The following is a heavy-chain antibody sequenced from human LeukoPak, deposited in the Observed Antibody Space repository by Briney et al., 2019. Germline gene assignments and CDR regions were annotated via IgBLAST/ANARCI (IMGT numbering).Heavy chain of an antibody. CDR3: ARPRMGTILGVAGRQAMDDAFDI. CDR1: GYSFTSYW. CDR2: IYPGDSDT. V-gene: IGHV5-51*01. D-gene: IGHD3-3*01. J-gene: IGHJ3*02. Sequence: GESLKISCKGSGYSFTSYWIGWVRQMPGKGLEWMGIIYPGDSDTRYSPSFQGQVTISADKSISTAYLQWSSLKASDTAMYYCARPRMGTILGVAGRQAMDDAFDIWGQGTMVTVSS.